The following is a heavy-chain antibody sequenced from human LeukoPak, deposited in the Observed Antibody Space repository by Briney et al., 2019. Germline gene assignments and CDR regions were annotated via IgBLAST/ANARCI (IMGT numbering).Heavy chain of an antibody. J-gene: IGHJ3*02. CDR1: GGSISSGSYY. CDR3: ARDWASSWYDAFDI. V-gene: IGHV4-61*02. Sequence: PSQTLSLTCTVSGGSISSGSYYWSWIRQPAGKGLEWIGRIYTSGSTYYNPSLKSRVTISVDTSKNQFSLKLSSVTAADTAVYYCARDWASSWYDAFDIWGQGTMVTVSS. CDR2: IYTSGST. D-gene: IGHD6-13*01.